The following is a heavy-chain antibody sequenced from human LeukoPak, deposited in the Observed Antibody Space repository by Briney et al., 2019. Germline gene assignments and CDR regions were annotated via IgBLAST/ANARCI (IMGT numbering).Heavy chain of an antibody. Sequence: SETLSLTCTVSGGSISSYYWSWIRQPPGKGLEWIGYIYYSGSTNYNPSLKSRVTISVDTSKNQFSLKLSSVTSADTAVYYCARSRHLLWFGEFQAPWGQGTLVTVSS. D-gene: IGHD3-10*01. CDR1: GGSISSYY. J-gene: IGHJ5*02. CDR3: ARSRHLLWFGEFQAP. CDR2: IYYSGST. V-gene: IGHV4-59*08.